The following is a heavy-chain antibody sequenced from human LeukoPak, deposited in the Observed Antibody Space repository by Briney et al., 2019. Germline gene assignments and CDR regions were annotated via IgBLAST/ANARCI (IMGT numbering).Heavy chain of an antibody. CDR3: AKDIAAAGTGYYFDY. V-gene: IGHV3-30*18. CDR2: ISYDGSNK. D-gene: IGHD6-13*01. Sequence: GGSLRLSCAVSGLTFSSYGMHWVRQAPGKGLEWVAVISYDGSNKYYIDSVKGRFTISRDNSKNTLYLQMNSLRAEDTALYYCAKDIAAAGTGYYFDYWGQGTLVTVSS. CDR1: GLTFSSYG. J-gene: IGHJ4*02.